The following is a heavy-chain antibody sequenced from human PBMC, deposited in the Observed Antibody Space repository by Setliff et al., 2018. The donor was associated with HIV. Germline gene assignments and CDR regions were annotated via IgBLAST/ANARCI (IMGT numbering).Heavy chain of an antibody. D-gene: IGHD3-16*01. CDR3: AKRTFGSGRLDP. V-gene: IGHV4-61*02. J-gene: IGHJ5*02. CDR2: IHTTGST. CDR1: GDSISSGSYY. Sequence: SETLSLTCSVSGDSISSGSYYWSWIRLPAGKGLEWIGRIHTTGSTNYTPSLKSRVTISMDTSKNQFSLNLNSVTATDTAVYYCAKRTFGSGRLDPWGQGTLVTVSS.